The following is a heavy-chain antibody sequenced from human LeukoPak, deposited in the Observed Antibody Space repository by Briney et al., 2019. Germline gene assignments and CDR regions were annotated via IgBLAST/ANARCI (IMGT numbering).Heavy chain of an antibody. D-gene: IGHD2-15*01. CDR1: GYTFTSYG. V-gene: IGHV1-18*01. CDR2: ISAYNGNT. CDR3: ARDSDCSGGSCYVNWFDP. J-gene: IGHJ5*02. Sequence: GASVKVSCKASGYTFTSYGISWVRQAPRQGLEWMGWISAYNGNTNYAQKLQGRVTMTTDTSTSTAYMELRSLRSDDTAVYYCARDSDCSGGSCYVNWFDPWGQGTLVTVSS.